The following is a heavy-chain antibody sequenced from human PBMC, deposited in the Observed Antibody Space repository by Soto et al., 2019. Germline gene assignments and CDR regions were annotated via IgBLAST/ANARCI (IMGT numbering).Heavy chain of an antibody. CDR1: GGSISSGGYY. CDR3: ARQTGGYYYYGMDV. CDR2: IYYIGST. D-gene: IGHD7-27*01. Sequence: TSETLSLTCTVSGGSISSGGYYWNWIRQHPGKGLEWIGYIYYIGSTYYNPSLKSRVTISLDTSKNQFSLKLSSVTAADTAVYYCARQTGGYYYYGMDVWGQGTTVTV. J-gene: IGHJ6*02. V-gene: IGHV4-31*03.